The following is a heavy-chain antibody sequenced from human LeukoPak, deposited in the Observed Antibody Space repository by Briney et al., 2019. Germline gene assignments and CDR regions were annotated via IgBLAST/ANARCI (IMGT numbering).Heavy chain of an antibody. CDR3: ARGAGFSSGWYRY. D-gene: IGHD6-19*01. CDR1: GGSISSSSYY. Sequence: SETLSLTCTVSGGSISSSSYYWGWIRQPPGKGLEWIGSIYYSGSTYYNPSLKSRVTISVDTSKNQFSLKLSSVTAADTAVYYCARGAGFSSGWYRYWGQGTLVTVSS. J-gene: IGHJ4*02. CDR2: IYYSGST. V-gene: IGHV4-39*01.